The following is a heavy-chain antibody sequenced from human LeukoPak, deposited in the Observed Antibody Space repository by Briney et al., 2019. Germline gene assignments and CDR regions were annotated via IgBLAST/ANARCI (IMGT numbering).Heavy chain of an antibody. CDR1: GGSISSGGYY. J-gene: IGHJ4*02. CDR3: ARGHNRHYGGKPLDY. V-gene: IGHV4-31*03. CDR2: IYYSGST. D-gene: IGHD4-23*01. Sequence: PSEALSLTCTVSGGSISSGGYYWSWIRQHPGKGLEWTGYIYYSGSTYYNPSLKSRVTISVDTSKNQFSLKLSSVTAADTAVYYCARGHNRHYGGKPLDYWGQGTLVTVSS.